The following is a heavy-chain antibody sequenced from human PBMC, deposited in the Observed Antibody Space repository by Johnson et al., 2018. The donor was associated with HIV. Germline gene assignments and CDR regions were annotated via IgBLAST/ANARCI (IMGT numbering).Heavy chain of an antibody. CDR2: ISYDGSNK. D-gene: IGHD3-10*01. V-gene: IGHV3-30-3*01. CDR3: AKDLNYGSGPVVI. J-gene: IGHJ3*02. CDR1: GFTFSSFA. Sequence: VQLVESGGGVVQPGRSLRLSCAASGFTFSSFAMHWVRQAPGKGLEWVAVISYDGSNKYYADSVKGRFTISRDNSENTLYLQMNSLRSEDTAVYYCAKDLNYGSGPVVIWGQGTMFTVSS.